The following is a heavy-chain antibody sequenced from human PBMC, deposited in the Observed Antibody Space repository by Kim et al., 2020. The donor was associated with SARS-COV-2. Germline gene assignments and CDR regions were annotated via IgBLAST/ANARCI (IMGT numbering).Heavy chain of an antibody. D-gene: IGHD3-10*02. CDR1: GYTFTSYA. CDR3: ARAWSTMFYYYYGMDV. CDR2: INTNTGNP. Sequence: ASVKVSCKASGYTFTSYAMNWVRQAPGQGLEWMGWINTNTGNPTYAQGFTGRFVFSLDTSVSTAYLQISSLKAEDTAVYYCARAWSTMFYYYYGMDVWGQGTTVTVSS. V-gene: IGHV7-4-1*02. J-gene: IGHJ6*02.